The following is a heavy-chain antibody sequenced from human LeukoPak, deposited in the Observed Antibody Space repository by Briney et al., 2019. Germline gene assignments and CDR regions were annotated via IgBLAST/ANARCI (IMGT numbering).Heavy chain of an antibody. CDR2: IYTSGST. CDR3: ARQYCSSTSCSYYFDC. V-gene: IGHV4-4*07. CDR1: GGSISSFY. D-gene: IGHD2-2*01. Sequence: PSETLSLTCTVSGGSISSFYWSWIRQPAGKGLEWIGRIYTSGSTNYNPSLRSRVTMSVDTSKNQFSLKLSSVTAADTAVYYRARQYCSSTSCSYYFDCWGQGTLVTVSS. J-gene: IGHJ4*02.